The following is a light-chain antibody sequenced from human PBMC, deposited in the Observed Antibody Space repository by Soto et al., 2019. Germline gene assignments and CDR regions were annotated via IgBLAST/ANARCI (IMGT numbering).Light chain of an antibody. J-gene: IGKJ2*01. V-gene: IGKV3-11*01. CDR1: QSVSSY. CDR2: DAS. CDR3: QQRSNWPPYT. Sequence: EIVLTQSPATLSLSPGERAILSCRASQSVSSYVAWYQQKPGQAPRLLIYDASNRATGIPARFSGSGSGTDFTLTIISLEPEDFAVYYCQQRSNWPPYTFGQGTKLEIK.